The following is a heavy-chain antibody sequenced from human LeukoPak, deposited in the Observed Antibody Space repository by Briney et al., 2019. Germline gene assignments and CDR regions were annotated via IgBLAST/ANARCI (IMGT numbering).Heavy chain of an antibody. V-gene: IGHV3-48*02. Sequence: GGSLRLSCAASGFTFSSYSMNWVRQAPGKGLEWVSYISSSSSMIYYADSVKGRFTISRDNAKNSLHLQMKSLRDEDTAIYYCARDYGDLPARVPYFDYWGQGTLVTVSS. CDR3: ARDYGDLPARVPYFDY. D-gene: IGHD4-17*01. CDR2: ISSSSSMI. CDR1: GFTFSSYS. J-gene: IGHJ4*02.